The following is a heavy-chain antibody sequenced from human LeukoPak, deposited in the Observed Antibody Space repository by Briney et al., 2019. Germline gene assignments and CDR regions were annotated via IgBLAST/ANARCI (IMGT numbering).Heavy chain of an antibody. J-gene: IGHJ4*02. CDR2: ISYDGSNK. CDR1: GFTFSSYG. V-gene: IGHV3-30*18. Sequence: GGSLRLSCAASGFTFSSYGMHWVRQAPGKGLEWVAVISYDGSNKYYADSVKGRFTISRDNSKNTLYLQMNSLRAEDTAVYYCAKVRCQKSRASRDSSGYSCPFDYWGQGTLVTVSS. CDR3: AKVRCQKSRASRDSSGYSCPFDY. D-gene: IGHD3-22*01.